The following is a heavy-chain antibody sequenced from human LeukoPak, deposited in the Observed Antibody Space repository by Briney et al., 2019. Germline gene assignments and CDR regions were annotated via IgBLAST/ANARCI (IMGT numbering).Heavy chain of an antibody. CDR1: GFTVSSNY. CDR3: VREGPRGLAFDI. Sequence: GGSLRLSCAASGFTVSSNYMSWVRQAPGKGLEWVSGISASGGSTFYADSVEGRFTISRDNSKNTLYLQMNGLRVEDTAVYYCVREGPRGLAFDIWGQGTMVTVSS. CDR2: ISASGGST. V-gene: IGHV3-23*01. J-gene: IGHJ3*02.